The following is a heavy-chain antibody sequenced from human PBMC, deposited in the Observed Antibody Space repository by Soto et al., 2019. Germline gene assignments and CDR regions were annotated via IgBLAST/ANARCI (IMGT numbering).Heavy chain of an antibody. CDR1: GFTFSSYG. CDR2: ISYDGSNK. V-gene: IGHV3-30*18. Sequence: PGGSLRLSCAASGFTFSSYGMHWVRQAPGKGLEWVAVISYDGSNKYYADSVKGRFTISRDNSKNTLYLQTNSLRAEDTAVYYCAKAPTRGVRGAPFDYWGQGTLVTVSS. CDR3: AKAPTRGVRGAPFDY. J-gene: IGHJ4*02. D-gene: IGHD3-10*01.